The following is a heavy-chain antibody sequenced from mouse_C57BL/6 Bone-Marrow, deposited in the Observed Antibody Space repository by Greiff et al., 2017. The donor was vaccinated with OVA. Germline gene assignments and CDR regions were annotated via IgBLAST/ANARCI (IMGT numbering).Heavy chain of an antibody. J-gene: IGHJ2*01. CDR1: GFTFSDYG. CDR3: ARDYSNYLGIDY. V-gene: IGHV5-17*01. CDR2: ISSGSSTI. Sequence: EVKVEESGGGLVKPGGSLKLSCAASGFTFSDYGMHWVRQAPEKGLEWVAYISSGSSTIYYADTVKGRFTISRDNAKNTLFLQMTSLRSEDTAMYYCARDYSNYLGIDYWGQGTTLTVSS. D-gene: IGHD2-5*01.